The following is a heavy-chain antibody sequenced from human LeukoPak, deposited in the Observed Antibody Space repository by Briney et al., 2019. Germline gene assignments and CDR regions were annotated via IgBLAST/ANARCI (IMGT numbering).Heavy chain of an antibody. V-gene: IGHV4-34*01. Sequence: SETLSLTCAVYGGSFSGYYWSWIRQPPGKGLEWIGEINHSGSTNYNPSLKSRVTTSVDTSKNQFSLKLSSVTAADTAVYYCASDEANFYPTVGWFDPWGQGTLVTVSS. CDR1: GGSFSGYY. J-gene: IGHJ5*02. D-gene: IGHD2/OR15-2a*01. CDR3: ASDEANFYPTVGWFDP. CDR2: INHSGST.